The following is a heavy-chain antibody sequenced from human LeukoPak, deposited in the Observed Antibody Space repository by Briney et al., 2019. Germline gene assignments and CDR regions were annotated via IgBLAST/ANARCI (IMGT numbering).Heavy chain of an antibody. Sequence: ASVKVSCKASGYTFTGYYMHWVRQAPGQGLEWMGWINPNSGGTNYAQKSQGWVTMTRDTSISTAYMELSRLRSDDTAVYYCARDLSSPLAGYYYGSGSTWFDPWGQGTLVTVSS. CDR2: INPNSGGT. CDR1: GYTFTGYY. CDR3: ARDLSSPLAGYYYGSGSTWFDP. D-gene: IGHD3-10*01. J-gene: IGHJ5*02. V-gene: IGHV1-2*04.